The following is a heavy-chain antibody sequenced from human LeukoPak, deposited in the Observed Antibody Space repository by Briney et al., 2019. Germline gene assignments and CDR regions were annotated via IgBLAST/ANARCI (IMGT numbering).Heavy chain of an antibody. V-gene: IGHV1-18*01. Sequence: ASVKVSCKASGYTFTSYGISWVRQAPGQGLEWMGWISAYNGSTNYAQKLQGRVTMTTDTSTSTAYMELRSLRSDDTAVYYCARERLSPLGYYGMDVWGQGTTVTVSS. J-gene: IGHJ6*02. CDR3: ARERLSPLGYYGMDV. D-gene: IGHD1-26*01. CDR1: GYTFTSYG. CDR2: ISAYNGST.